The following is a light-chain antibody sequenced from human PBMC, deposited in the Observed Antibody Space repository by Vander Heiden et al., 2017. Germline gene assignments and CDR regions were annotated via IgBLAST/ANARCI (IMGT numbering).Light chain of an antibody. CDR2: GAS. CDR1: QSVNSN. CDR3: QQDNYWRLRT. J-gene: IGKJ1*01. Sequence: IVMTPPPPTLPVSPGERATLSCRASQSVNSNLAWYQQKPGQAPWLLIYGASTRATGIPARFSGSGYGTEFTLTISSLQSEDFAVYFCQQDNYWRLRTFGQGTKVEIK. V-gene: IGKV3-15*01.